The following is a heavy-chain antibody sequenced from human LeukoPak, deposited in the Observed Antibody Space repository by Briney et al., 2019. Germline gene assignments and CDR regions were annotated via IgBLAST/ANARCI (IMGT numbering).Heavy chain of an antibody. CDR1: GFTFSSYT. Sequence: GGSLRLSCAASGFTFSSYTMTWVRQAPGKGLEWVSSVSGSGDNTYYADSVKGRFTISRDNSKNTLYLQMNSLRAEDTAVYYCAREALPDYYDSSGYFDYWGQGTLVTVSS. V-gene: IGHV3-23*01. D-gene: IGHD3-22*01. CDR2: VSGSGDNT. CDR3: AREALPDYYDSSGYFDY. J-gene: IGHJ4*02.